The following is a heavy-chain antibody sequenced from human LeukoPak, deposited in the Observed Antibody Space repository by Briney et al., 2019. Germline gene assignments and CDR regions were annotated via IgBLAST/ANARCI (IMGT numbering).Heavy chain of an antibody. CDR1: GGSISSYY. CDR3: ARDETGYDAFDI. V-gene: IGHV4-59*01. J-gene: IGHJ3*02. D-gene: IGHD6-13*01. Sequence: SETLSLTCTVSGGSISSYYWSWIRQPPGKELEWIGYIYYSGSTNYNPSLKSRVTISVGTSKNQFSLKLSSVTAADTAVYYCARDETGYDAFDIWGQGTMVTVSS. CDR2: IYYSGST.